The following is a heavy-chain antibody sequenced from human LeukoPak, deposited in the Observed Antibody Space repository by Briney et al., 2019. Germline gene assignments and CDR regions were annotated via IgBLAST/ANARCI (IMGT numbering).Heavy chain of an antibody. V-gene: IGHV1-69*13. Sequence: SVKVSCKASGGTFSSYSITWVRQAPGQGLEWMGGIIPIFDTPNYAQKFQGRVTITADESTSTAYMELSSLRSEDTAVYYCAGANYDIFTGYVNYYHYYYMDVWGKGTTVTVSS. CDR1: GGTFSSYS. CDR3: AGANYDIFTGYVNYYHYYYMDV. J-gene: IGHJ6*03. CDR2: IIPIFDTP. D-gene: IGHD3-9*01.